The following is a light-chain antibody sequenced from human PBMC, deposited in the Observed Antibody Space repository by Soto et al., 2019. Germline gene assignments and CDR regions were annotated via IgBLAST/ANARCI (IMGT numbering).Light chain of an antibody. J-gene: IGLJ7*01. CDR2: TNT. Sequence: QSVLTQPPSASGTPGQRVTISCSGSSSNIGSNTVNWYQQLPGTAPKLLIETNTQRPSGVPDRFSGSKSGTSASLAISGLQSKDEADYYCAAWDDSLNGAVFGGGTQLTVL. CDR1: SSNIGSNT. CDR3: AAWDDSLNGAV. V-gene: IGLV1-44*01.